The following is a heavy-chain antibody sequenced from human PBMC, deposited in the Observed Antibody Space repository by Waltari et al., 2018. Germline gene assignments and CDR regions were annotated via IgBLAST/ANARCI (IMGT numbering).Heavy chain of an antibody. D-gene: IGHD6-6*01. J-gene: IGHJ5*02. CDR2: INPSGGST. V-gene: IGHV1-46*01. CDR3: ARERAARPTSGFDP. Sequence: QVQLVQSGAEVKKPGSSVKVSCKASGGTFSSYAISWVRQAPGQGLEWMGIINPSGGSTSYAQKFQGRVTMTRDTSTSTVYMELSSLRSEDTAVYYCARERAARPTSGFDPWGQGTLVTVSS. CDR1: GGTFSSYA.